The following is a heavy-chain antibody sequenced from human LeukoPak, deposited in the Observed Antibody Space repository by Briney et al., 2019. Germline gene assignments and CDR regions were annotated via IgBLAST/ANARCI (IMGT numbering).Heavy chain of an antibody. D-gene: IGHD5-24*01. CDR2: IYPSGST. V-gene: IGHV4-61*02. CDR3: ARRGGYNYFSDTETDYFDY. CDR1: GGSISSDSYY. J-gene: IGHJ4*02. Sequence: PSQTLSLTCTVSGGSISSDSYYWSWIRQPAGKGLEWTGRIYPSGSTNYNPSLKSRVTISVDTSKNQFSLKLSSVTAADTAVYYCARRGGYNYFSDTETDYFDYWGQGTLVTVSS.